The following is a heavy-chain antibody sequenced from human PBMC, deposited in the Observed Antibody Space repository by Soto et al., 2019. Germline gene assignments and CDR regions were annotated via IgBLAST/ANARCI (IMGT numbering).Heavy chain of an antibody. Sequence: QVQLVESGGGVVQPGESLRLSCAASGFTFSNYGIHWVRQAPGKGLEWVSVISHDGSSKYYEDSVKGRFTISRDNSKTTVYLQMNSLRVEDTVMYYCAKGILWFGVLSLEFGDHYGLDVWGQGATVTVSS. CDR3: AKGILWFGVLSLEFGDHYGLDV. J-gene: IGHJ6*02. D-gene: IGHD3-10*01. CDR2: ISHDGSSK. CDR1: GFTFSNYG. V-gene: IGHV3-30*18.